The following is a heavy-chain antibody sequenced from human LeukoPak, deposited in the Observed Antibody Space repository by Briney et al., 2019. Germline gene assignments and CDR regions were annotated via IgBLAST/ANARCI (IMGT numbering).Heavy chain of an antibody. V-gene: IGHV3-23*01. D-gene: IGHD3-10*01. CDR1: GFTVSSNY. CDR2: ISGSGGST. J-gene: IGHJ4*02. CDR3: AKWSRYGSGSLDY. Sequence: PGGSLRLSCAASGFTVSSNYMSWVRQAPGKGLEWVSAISGSGGSTYYADSVKGRFTISRDNSKNTLYLQMNSLRAEDTAVYYCAKWSRYGSGSLDYWGQGTLVTVSS.